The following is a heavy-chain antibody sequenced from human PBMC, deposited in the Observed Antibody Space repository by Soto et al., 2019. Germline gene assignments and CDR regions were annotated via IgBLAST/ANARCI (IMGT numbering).Heavy chain of an antibody. CDR1: GGSISSYY. D-gene: IGHD6-19*01. Sequence: PSETLSLTCTVSGGSISSYYWSWIRQPPGKGLEWIGYIYYSGSTNYNPSLKSRVTISVDTSKNQFSLKLSSVPAADTAVYYCARGDSSGWFYYGMDVWGQGTTVTVSS. V-gene: IGHV4-59*01. J-gene: IGHJ6*02. CDR3: ARGDSSGWFYYGMDV. CDR2: IYYSGST.